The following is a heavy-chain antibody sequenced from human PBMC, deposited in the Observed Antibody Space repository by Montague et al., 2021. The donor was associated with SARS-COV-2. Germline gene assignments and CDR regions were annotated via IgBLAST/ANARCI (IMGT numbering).Heavy chain of an antibody. J-gene: IGHJ4*02. CDR1: GFTFEDHA. Sequence: SLRLSCAASGFTFEDHAMHWVRQAPGKGLEWVSSISWNSGYLDYXASVKGRFTISRDNAKNSLYLEMDSLRVEDTALYYCVKIRAYYFDYWGQGTLVTVSS. V-gene: IGHV3-9*01. CDR2: ISWNSGYL. CDR3: VKIRAYYFDY.